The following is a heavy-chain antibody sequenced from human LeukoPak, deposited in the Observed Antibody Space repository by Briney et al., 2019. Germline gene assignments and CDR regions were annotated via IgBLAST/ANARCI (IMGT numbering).Heavy chain of an antibody. CDR3: ARGRYHCHKIDY. CDR1: GASISSSIYY. CDR2: MYYSGTT. Sequence: SETLSLTCTVSGASISSSIYYYSWIRQPPGKGLEWIGSMYYSGTTYYNPSLKSRVTISVDRSKTQFSLKLSSVTAADTAVYYCARGRYHCHKIDYWGQGTLVTVSS. J-gene: IGHJ4*02. V-gene: IGHV4-39*07. D-gene: IGHD1-14*01.